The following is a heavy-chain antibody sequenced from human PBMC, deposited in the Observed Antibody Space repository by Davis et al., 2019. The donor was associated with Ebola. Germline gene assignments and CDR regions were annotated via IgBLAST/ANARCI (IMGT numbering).Heavy chain of an antibody. Sequence: GGSLRLSCAGSGFIVSSNYMTWVRQVPGKGLEWVSVIYSGGNTYYGDSVKGRFTISRDNSKNTLYLQMNSLRAEDTAVYYCAKDRMLDWFDPWGQGTLVTVSS. J-gene: IGHJ5*02. D-gene: IGHD3-16*01. V-gene: IGHV3-66*01. CDR1: GFIVSSNY. CDR3: AKDRMLDWFDP. CDR2: IYSGGNT.